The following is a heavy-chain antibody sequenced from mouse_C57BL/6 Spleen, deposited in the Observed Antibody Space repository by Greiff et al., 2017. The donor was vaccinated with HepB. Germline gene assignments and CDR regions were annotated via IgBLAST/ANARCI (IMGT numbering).Heavy chain of an antibody. V-gene: IGHV1-59*01. Sequence: QVQLQQSGAELVRPGTSVKLSCKASGYTFTSYWMHWVKQRPGQGLEWIGVIDPSDSYTNYNQKFKGKATLTVDTSSSTAYMQLSSLTSEDSAVYYCARGGSYYGSSYGAMDYWGQGTSVTVSS. CDR1: GYTFTSYW. CDR2: IDPSDSYT. D-gene: IGHD1-1*01. CDR3: ARGGSYYGSSYGAMDY. J-gene: IGHJ4*01.